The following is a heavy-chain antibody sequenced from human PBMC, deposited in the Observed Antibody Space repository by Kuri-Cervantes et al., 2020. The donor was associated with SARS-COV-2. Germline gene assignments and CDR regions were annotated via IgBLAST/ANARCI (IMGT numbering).Heavy chain of an antibody. J-gene: IGHJ4*02. CDR2: ISYDGSNK. CDR1: GFTFSDYY. CDR3: AREAVVFDY. D-gene: IGHD6-19*01. V-gene: IGHV3-30*01. Sequence: GGSLRLSCAASGFTFSDYYMSWIRQAPGKGLEWVAVISYDGSNKYYADSVKGRFTISRDNSKNTLYLQMNSLRAEDTAVYYCAREAVVFDYWGQGTLVTVSS.